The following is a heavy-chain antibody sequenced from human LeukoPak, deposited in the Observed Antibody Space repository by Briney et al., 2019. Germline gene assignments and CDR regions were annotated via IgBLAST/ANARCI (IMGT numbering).Heavy chain of an antibody. Sequence: GRSLRLSCAASGFTFSSYAMHWVRQAPGKGLEWVAGISYDGSNKYYADSVKGRFTISRDNSKNTLYLQMNSLRAEDTAVYYCARDIEYYGSGSYYKDYYYGMDVWGKGTTVTVSS. CDR2: ISYDGSNK. J-gene: IGHJ6*04. D-gene: IGHD3-10*01. V-gene: IGHV3-30*04. CDR1: GFTFSSYA. CDR3: ARDIEYYGSGSYYKDYYYGMDV.